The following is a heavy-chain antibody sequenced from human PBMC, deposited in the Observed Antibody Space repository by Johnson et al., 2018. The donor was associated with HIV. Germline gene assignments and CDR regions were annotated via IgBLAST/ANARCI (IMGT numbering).Heavy chain of an antibody. CDR1: GFTFSNAW. CDR2: IKSKNDGGTT. V-gene: IGHV3-15*01. CDR3: ATGPEDQLLWGADAFDI. Sequence: VQLVESGGDLVKPGGSLRLSCAASGFTFSNAWMTWVRQAPGKGLEWVGRIKSKNDGGTTDYAAPVKGRFTISRDDSKNTLFLQMNSLKTEDTAVYYCATGPEDQLLWGADAFDIWGHGTMATVSS. D-gene: IGHD2-2*01. J-gene: IGHJ3*02.